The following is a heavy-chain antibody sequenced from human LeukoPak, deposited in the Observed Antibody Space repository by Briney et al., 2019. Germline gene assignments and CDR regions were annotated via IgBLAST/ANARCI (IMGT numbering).Heavy chain of an antibody. CDR3: ARNKMGDLDY. Sequence: GASVKVSCKASGYTFTKYDINWVRPAPGQGLEWMGWISANNGNTNYAQNLQGRLTMTTDTSTSTAYMELRSLRSDDTAVYYCARNKMGDLDYWGQGTLVTVPS. CDR2: ISANNGNT. D-gene: IGHD2-21*01. J-gene: IGHJ4*02. V-gene: IGHV1-18*01. CDR1: GYTFTKYD.